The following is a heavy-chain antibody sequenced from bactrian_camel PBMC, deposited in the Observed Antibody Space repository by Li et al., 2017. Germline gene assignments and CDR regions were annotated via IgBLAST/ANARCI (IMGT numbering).Heavy chain of an antibody. D-gene: IGHD1*01. J-gene: IGHJ4*01. CDR3: AAGSLRFCALARHLYSY. V-gene: IGHV3S25*01. CDR1: GFTFSTTS. Sequence: VQPGGSLRLSCAASGFTFSTTSMFWVRQAPGKGLEYVTAIDSGGGSYYPDSVKGRLTISRDNAKNSVYLQMNSLKPEDTAMYYCAAGSLRFCALARHLYSYLGQGTQVTVSS. CDR2: IDSGGGS.